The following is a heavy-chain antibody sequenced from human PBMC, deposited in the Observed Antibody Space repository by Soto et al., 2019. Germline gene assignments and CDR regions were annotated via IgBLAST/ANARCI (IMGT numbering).Heavy chain of an antibody. D-gene: IGHD4-17*01. CDR3: ARRADGNLDY. J-gene: IGHJ4*02. V-gene: IGHV4-39*01. CDR2: IYYSGST. Sequence: KPSETLSLTCTVSGGSISSSSYYWGWIRQPPGKRLEWIGSIYYSGSTYYNPSLRSRVTISVDTSKNQFSLKLSSVTAADTAVYYCARRADGNLDYWGQGTLVTVSS. CDR1: GGSISSSSYY.